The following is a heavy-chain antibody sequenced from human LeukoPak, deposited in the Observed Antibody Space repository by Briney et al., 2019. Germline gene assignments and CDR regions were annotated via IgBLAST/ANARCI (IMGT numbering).Heavy chain of an antibody. V-gene: IGHV4-34*01. J-gene: IGHJ6*02. CDR3: ARDAPQGNYVDYGYLDV. CDR2: INHSGST. D-gene: IGHD4-17*01. Sequence: PSETLSLTCAVYGGSFSGYYWSWIRQPPGKGLEWIGEINHSGSTNYNPSLKSRVTISVDTSKNQFSLKLSSVTAADTATYYCARDAPQGNYVDYGYLDVWGRGTTVTVSS. CDR1: GGSFSGYY.